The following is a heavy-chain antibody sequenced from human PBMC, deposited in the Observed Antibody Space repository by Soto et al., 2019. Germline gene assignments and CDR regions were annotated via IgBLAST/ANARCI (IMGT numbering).Heavy chain of an antibody. Sequence: PGGSLRLSCAASGFTFSSYGMHWVRQAPGKGLEWVAVISYDGSNKYYADSVKGRLTISRDNSKNTLYLQMNSLRAEDTAVYYCAKDFFGYYLDYWGQGTLVTVSS. CDR3: AKDFFGYYLDY. CDR2: ISYDGSNK. CDR1: GFTFSSYG. V-gene: IGHV3-30*18. J-gene: IGHJ4*02. D-gene: IGHD3-3*01.